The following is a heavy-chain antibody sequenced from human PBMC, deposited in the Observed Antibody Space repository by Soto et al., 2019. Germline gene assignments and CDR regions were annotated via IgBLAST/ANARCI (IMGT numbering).Heavy chain of an antibody. J-gene: IGHJ4*02. CDR1: GFTVSSNY. Sequence: GSLRLSCTASGFTVSSNYMTWVRQAPGKGLEWVSVIYSDGSTYYADSVKGRFTISRDNSKNTLFLQMNSLRAEDTAVYYCAREIGTSLDSWGQGTLVTVSS. CDR3: AREIGTSLDS. V-gene: IGHV3-53*01. CDR2: IYSDGST. D-gene: IGHD6-13*01.